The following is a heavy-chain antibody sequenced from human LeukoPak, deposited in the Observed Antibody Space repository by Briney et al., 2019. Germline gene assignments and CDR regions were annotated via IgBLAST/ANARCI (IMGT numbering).Heavy chain of an antibody. D-gene: IGHD3-16*01. Sequence: GASVKVSCKASGGTFSSYAISWVRQAPGQGVEWMGGIIPIFGTANYAQKFQGRVTITTDESTSTAYMELSSLRSEDTAVYYCAREGPLGHFDYWGQGTLVTVSS. CDR1: GGTFSSYA. V-gene: IGHV1-69*05. CDR2: IIPIFGTA. J-gene: IGHJ4*02. CDR3: AREGPLGHFDY.